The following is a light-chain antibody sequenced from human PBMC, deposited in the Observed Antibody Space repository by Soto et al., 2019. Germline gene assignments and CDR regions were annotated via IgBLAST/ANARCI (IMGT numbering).Light chain of an antibody. CDR1: RSVLWTSSNKNY. CDR2: WAS. V-gene: IGKV4-1*01. Sequence: DIVMTQSPESLAVSLGERATINCKSSRSVLWTSSNKNYLAWYQQKPGQSPKLLIYWASTRESGVPDRFSSSGSGTDFTRTISSVQAEDVAVYYCQQYYGAWTFGQGTRVE. CDR3: QQYYGAWT. J-gene: IGKJ1*01.